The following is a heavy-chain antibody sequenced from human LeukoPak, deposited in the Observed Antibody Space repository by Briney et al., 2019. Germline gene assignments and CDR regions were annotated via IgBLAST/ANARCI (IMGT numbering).Heavy chain of an antibody. CDR3: ARGPYYYDSSGYHAFDI. Sequence: GGSLRLSCAASGFTFSSYAMHWVRQAPGKGLEWVAVISYDGSNKYYADSVKGRFTISRDNSKNTLYLQMNSLRAEDTAVYYCARGPYYYDSSGYHAFDIWGQGTMVTVSS. CDR1: GFTFSSYA. V-gene: IGHV3-30-3*01. J-gene: IGHJ3*02. CDR2: ISYDGSNK. D-gene: IGHD3-22*01.